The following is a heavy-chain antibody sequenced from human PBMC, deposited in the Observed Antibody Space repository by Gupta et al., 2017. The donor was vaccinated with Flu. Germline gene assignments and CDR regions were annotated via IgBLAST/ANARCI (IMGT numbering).Heavy chain of an antibody. J-gene: IGHJ5*02. CDR3: VRQPSRRWFDP. CDR2: ISHSGFT. V-gene: IGHV4-34*02. Sequence: QVQLQQWGAGLLKPSETLSLTCAVSGGSLGGDYWSGVRQSPGRGLEWIGEISHSGFTNYSPSLKSRVTMAVDSSNNQISLKLNSVTAADTAVYYCVRQPSRRWFDPWGQGTLVTVSS. CDR1: GGSLGGDY.